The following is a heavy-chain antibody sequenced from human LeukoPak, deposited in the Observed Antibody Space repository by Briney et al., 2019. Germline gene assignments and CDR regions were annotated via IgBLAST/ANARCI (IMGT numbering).Heavy chain of an antibody. CDR3: ARGPPESSNSDY. D-gene: IGHD6-13*01. Sequence: GASVKVSCKASGYTFTGYYMHWVRQAPGQGLEWMGWINPNSADTGYAQKFQGRVTMTRNTSISTAYMELSSLRSEDTAVYYCARGPPESSNSDYWGQGTLVTVSS. V-gene: IGHV1-8*02. CDR2: INPNSADT. J-gene: IGHJ4*02. CDR1: GYTFTGYY.